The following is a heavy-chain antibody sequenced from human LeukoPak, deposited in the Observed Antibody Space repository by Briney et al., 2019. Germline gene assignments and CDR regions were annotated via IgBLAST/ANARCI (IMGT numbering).Heavy chain of an antibody. J-gene: IGHJ6*03. CDR3: ATQGYCSSTSCYYYYMDV. CDR1: GYTLTELS. D-gene: IGHD2-2*01. Sequence: ASVKVSCKGSGYTLTELSMHWVRQAPGKGLEWMGGFDPEDGETIYAQKFQGRVTMTEDTSTDTAYMELSSLRSEDTAVYYCATQGYCSSTSCYYYYMDVWGKGTTVTVSS. V-gene: IGHV1-24*01. CDR2: FDPEDGET.